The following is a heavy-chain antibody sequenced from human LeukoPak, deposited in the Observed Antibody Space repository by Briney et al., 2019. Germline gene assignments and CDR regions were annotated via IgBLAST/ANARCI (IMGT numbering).Heavy chain of an antibody. D-gene: IGHD2/OR15-2a*01. V-gene: IGHV3-49*04. CDR1: GFTFGDYA. J-gene: IGHJ4*02. CDR3: ARLKADYLEPRIDY. Sequence: GRSLRLSCTATGFTFGDYAMSWVRQAPGKGLEWVGFIRSKAHGGTTDYAASVKDRFIISRDDSKSIAYLQMNSLRAEDTAVYYCARLKADYLEPRIDYWGQGTLVTVSS. CDR2: IRSKAHGGTT.